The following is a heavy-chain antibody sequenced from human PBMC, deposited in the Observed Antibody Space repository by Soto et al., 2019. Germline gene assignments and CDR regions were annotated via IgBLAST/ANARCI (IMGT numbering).Heavy chain of an antibody. CDR1: GGSVSSGSYY. CDR3: AREDDGGDRDYYGLDV. Sequence: SSETLSLTCTVSGGSVSSGSYYWSWIRQPPGKGLEWIGYIYYSGSTNYNPSLKSRVTISVDTSKNQFSLQLSSVTAADTAVYFCAREDDGGDRDYYGLDVWGQGTTVTVSS. J-gene: IGHJ6*02. D-gene: IGHD2-21*02. CDR2: IYYSGST. V-gene: IGHV4-61*01.